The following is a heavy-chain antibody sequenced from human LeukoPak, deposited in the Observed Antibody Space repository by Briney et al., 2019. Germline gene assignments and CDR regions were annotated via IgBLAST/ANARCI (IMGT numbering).Heavy chain of an antibody. Sequence: GGSLRLSCAASGFTFSTYGMNWVRQVPGKGLEWVSSITSGADIYYADSVKGRITISRDNARNSLYLQMNSLRAEDTAVYYCAIPGSYCGGDCYPYYFDYWGQGTLVTVSS. V-gene: IGHV3-21*01. D-gene: IGHD2-21*01. CDR3: AIPGSYCGGDCYPYYFDY. CDR1: GFTFSTYG. J-gene: IGHJ4*02. CDR2: ITSGADI.